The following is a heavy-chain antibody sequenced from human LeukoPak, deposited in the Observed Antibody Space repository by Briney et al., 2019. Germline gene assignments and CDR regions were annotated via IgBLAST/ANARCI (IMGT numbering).Heavy chain of an antibody. J-gene: IGHJ4*02. V-gene: IGHV4-61*02. Sequence: SQTLSLTCTVSGGSISSGSYYWSWIRQPAGKGLEWIGRIYTSGSTNYNPSLKSRVTISVDTSKNQFSLKLSSVTAADTAVYYCAREDGYYDFWSGYQGGYYFDYWGQGTLVTVSS. CDR3: AREDGYYDFWSGYQGGYYFDY. CDR1: GGSISSGSYY. D-gene: IGHD3-3*01. CDR2: IYTSGST.